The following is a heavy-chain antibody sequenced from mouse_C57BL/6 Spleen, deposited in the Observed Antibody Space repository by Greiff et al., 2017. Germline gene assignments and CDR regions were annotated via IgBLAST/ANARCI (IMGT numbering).Heavy chain of an antibody. CDR3: ARPHYYGSSFCDY. Sequence: QVQLQQPGAELVRPGSSVKLSCKASGYTFTSYWMHWVKQRPIQGLEWIGNIDPSDSETHYNQKFKDKATLTVDKSSSTAYMQLSSLTSEDSAVYYCARPHYYGSSFCDYWGQGTTLTVSS. V-gene: IGHV1-52*01. CDR2: IDPSDSET. J-gene: IGHJ2*01. D-gene: IGHD1-1*01. CDR1: GYTFTSYW.